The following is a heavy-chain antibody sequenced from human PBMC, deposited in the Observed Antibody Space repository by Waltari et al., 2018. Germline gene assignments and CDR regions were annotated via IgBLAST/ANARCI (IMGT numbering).Heavy chain of an antibody. CDR3: ARDMHSSGWYISWFDP. CDR1: GFTFSSYS. CDR2: ISSSSSYI. Sequence: EVQLVESGGGLVKPGGSLRLSCAASGFTFSSYSMNWVRQAPRKGLEWVSSISSSSSYIYYADSVKGRFTISRDNAKNSLYLQMNSLRAEDTAVYYCARDMHSSGWYISWFDPWGQGTLVTVSS. V-gene: IGHV3-21*01. J-gene: IGHJ5*02. D-gene: IGHD6-19*01.